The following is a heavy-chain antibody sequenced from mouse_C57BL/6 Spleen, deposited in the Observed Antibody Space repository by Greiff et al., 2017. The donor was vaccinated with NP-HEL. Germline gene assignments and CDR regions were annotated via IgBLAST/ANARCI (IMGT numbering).Heavy chain of an antibody. V-gene: IGHV2-5*01. CDR3: AKNWGDLYFDV. CDR2: IWRGGST. Sequence: VKLMESGPGLVQPSQSLSITCTVSGFSLTSYGVHWVRQSPGKGLEWLGVIWRGGSTDYNATFMSRLSITKDNSKSQVFFKMNSLQADDTAIYYCAKNWGDLYFDVWGTGTTVTVSS. D-gene: IGHD3-3*01. CDR1: GFSLTSYG. J-gene: IGHJ1*03.